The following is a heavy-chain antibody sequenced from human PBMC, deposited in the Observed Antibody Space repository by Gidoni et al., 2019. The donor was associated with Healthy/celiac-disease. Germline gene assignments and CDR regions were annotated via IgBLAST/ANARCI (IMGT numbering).Heavy chain of an antibody. CDR2: INHSGST. CDR3: ARGAVAGTDYFDY. V-gene: IGHV4-34*01. D-gene: IGHD6-19*01. J-gene: IGHJ4*02. Sequence: QVQLQQWGAGLLKPSETLSLPCAVYGGSFSGYSWSWIRQPPGKGLEWIGEINHSGSTNYNPSLKSRVTISVDTSKNQFSLKLSSVTAADTAVYYCARGAVAGTDYFDYWGQGTLVTVSS. CDR1: GGSFSGYS.